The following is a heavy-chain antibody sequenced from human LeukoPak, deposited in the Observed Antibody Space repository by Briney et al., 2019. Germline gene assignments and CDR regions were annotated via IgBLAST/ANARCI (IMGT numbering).Heavy chain of an antibody. Sequence: SETLSLTCTVSGGPISSYYWSWIRQPPGKGLEWIGYIYYSGSTNYNPSLKSRVTISVDTSKNQFSLKLSSVTAADTAVYYCARASRVTMIHPWGQGTLVTVSS. CDR1: GGPISSYY. CDR2: IYYSGST. J-gene: IGHJ4*02. V-gene: IGHV4-59*01. D-gene: IGHD3-22*01. CDR3: ARASRVTMIHP.